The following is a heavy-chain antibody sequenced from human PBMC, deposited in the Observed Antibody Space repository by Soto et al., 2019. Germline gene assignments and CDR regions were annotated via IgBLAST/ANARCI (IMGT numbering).Heavy chain of an antibody. D-gene: IGHD3-9*01. Sequence: EVQLLESGGALVLPGGSLRLSCTGSGFNPTTTPLSWVRQPPGKGLEWVTTISGTASRTYYVDSVKGRFFISRDNSKNTVTLPMNNLTVDDTAVYYCAPSFRYFDPWGQGTRVTVSS. J-gene: IGHJ5*02. CDR3: APSFRYFDP. CDR1: GFNPTTTP. V-gene: IGHV3-23*01. CDR2: ISGTASRT.